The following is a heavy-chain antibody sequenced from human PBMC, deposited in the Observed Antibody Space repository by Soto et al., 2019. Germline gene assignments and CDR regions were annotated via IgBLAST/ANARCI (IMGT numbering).Heavy chain of an antibody. J-gene: IGHJ4*02. V-gene: IGHV3-30*18. D-gene: IGHD2-15*01. CDR3: AKDQRPVAVAAPSDY. CDR2: ISYDGSNK. CDR1: GFTFSSYG. Sequence: QVQLVESGGGVVQPGRSLRLSCAASGFTFSSYGMHWVRQAPGKGLEWVAVISYDGSNKYYADSVKGRFTISRDNSKNTLYLQMNSLRAEDTAVYYCAKDQRPVAVAAPSDYWGQGTLVTVSS.